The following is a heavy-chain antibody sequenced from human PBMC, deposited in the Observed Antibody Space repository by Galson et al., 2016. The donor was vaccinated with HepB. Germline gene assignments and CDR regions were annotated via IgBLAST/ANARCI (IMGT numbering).Heavy chain of an antibody. CDR3: ARAVASRRNLPYYYYMDV. CDR2: MLSDADNK. Sequence: SLRLSCAASGFIFSNFGFHWVRQAPGKGLEWVAVMLSDADNKYYAESVKGRFTISGDNAKNSLYLQMNSLRAEDTAVYYCARAVASRRNLPYYYYMDVWGKGTTVTVSS. V-gene: IGHV3-33*01. J-gene: IGHJ6*03. CDR1: GFIFSNFG. D-gene: IGHD1-14*01.